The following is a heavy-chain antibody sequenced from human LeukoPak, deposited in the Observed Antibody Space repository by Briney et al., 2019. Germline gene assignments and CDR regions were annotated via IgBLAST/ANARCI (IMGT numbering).Heavy chain of an antibody. CDR2: INSDGSST. D-gene: IGHD3-22*01. J-gene: IGHJ6*02. V-gene: IGHV3-74*01. CDR1: GFTFSSYW. Sequence: GGSLRLSCAASGFTFSSYWMHWVRQAPGKGLVWVSRINSDGSSTSYADSVKGRFTISRDNAKNTLYLQMNSLRAEDTAVYYCARDRRSGYRSYYYGMDVWGQGTTVTVSS. CDR3: ARDRRSGYRSYYYGMDV.